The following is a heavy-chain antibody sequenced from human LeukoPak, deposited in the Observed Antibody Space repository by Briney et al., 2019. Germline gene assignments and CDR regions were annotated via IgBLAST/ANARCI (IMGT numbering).Heavy chain of an antibody. CDR2: ISGGGGTT. J-gene: IGHJ4*02. Sequence: GGSLRLSCAASGFTFSNYAMSWVRQAPGKGLEWVSAISGGGGTTYYADSVKGRFTISRDNAKNSLYLQMNSLRAEDTAVYYCARAPFGPFDYWGQGTLVTVSS. CDR3: ARAPFGPFDY. D-gene: IGHD3-3*01. V-gene: IGHV3-23*01. CDR1: GFTFSNYA.